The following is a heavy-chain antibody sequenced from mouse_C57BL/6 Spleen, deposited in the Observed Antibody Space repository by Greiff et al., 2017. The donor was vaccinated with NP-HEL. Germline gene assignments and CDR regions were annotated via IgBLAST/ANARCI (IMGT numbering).Heavy chain of an antibody. D-gene: IGHD2-3*01. CDR3: TRRADGYYDY. CDR2: IDPETGGT. CDR1: GYTFTDYE. J-gene: IGHJ2*01. Sequence: QVQLKQSGAELVRPGASVTLSCKASGYTFTDYEMHWVKQTPVHGLEWIGAIDPETGGTAYNQKFKGKAILTADKSSSTAYMELRSLTSEDSAVYYCTRRADGYYDYWGQGTTLTVSS. V-gene: IGHV1-15*01.